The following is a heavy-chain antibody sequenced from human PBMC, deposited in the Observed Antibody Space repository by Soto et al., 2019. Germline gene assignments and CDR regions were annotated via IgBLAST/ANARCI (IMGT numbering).Heavy chain of an antibody. J-gene: IGHJ4*02. CDR3: ARPQPYSSGWPRTYYFDY. CDR1: GGSISSSSYY. V-gene: IGHV4-39*01. CDR2: IYYRGST. D-gene: IGHD6-19*01. Sequence: QLQLQESGPGLVKPSETLSLTCTVSGGSISSSSYYWGWIRQPPGKGLEWIGSIYYRGSTYYNPSLKSRVTISVDTSKNQFSLKLSSVTAADTAVYYCARPQPYSSGWPRTYYFDYWGQGTLVTVSS.